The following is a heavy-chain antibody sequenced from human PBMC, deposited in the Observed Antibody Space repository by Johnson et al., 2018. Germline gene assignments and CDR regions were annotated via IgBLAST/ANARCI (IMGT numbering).Heavy chain of an antibody. Sequence: EQLVESGGGLVPHGGSLRLSCAASGFTFSNYGMPWVRLSTGKGLEWVSGIGTAGDTHYPGSVKGRFAASREDAKNSLFLQMNSLTAGDTAVYYCVRESRFLGLLFGAPYYYYYMDVWGKGTTVTVSS. CDR3: VRESRFLGLLFGAPYYYYYMDV. CDR1: GFTFSNYG. CDR2: IGTAGDT. J-gene: IGHJ6*03. V-gene: IGHV3-13*01. D-gene: IGHD3-3*01.